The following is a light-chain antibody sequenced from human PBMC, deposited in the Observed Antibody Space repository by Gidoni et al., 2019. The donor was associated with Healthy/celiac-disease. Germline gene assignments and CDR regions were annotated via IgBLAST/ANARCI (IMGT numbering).Light chain of an antibody. CDR2: GNS. Sequence: QSVLTQPPSVSGAPGQGVTISCTGSSSNIGAGYDVHWYQQLPGTAPKLLIYGNSNRPSGVPDRFSGSKSGTSASLAITGLQAEDEADYYCQSYDSSLGEVFGTGTKVTVL. CDR1: SSNIGAGYD. CDR3: QSYDSSLGEV. V-gene: IGLV1-40*01. J-gene: IGLJ1*01.